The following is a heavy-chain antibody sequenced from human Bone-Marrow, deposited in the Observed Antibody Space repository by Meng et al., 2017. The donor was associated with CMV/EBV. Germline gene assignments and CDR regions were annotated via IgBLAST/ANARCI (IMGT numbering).Heavy chain of an antibody. CDR2: INPNSGGT. V-gene: IGHV1-2*02. Sequence: ASVKVSCKASGYTFDGYYMHWVRQAPGQGLEWMGWINPNSGGTKFAQQFQGRVTMTRDTSISTVYMELSRLISDDTAMYYWARELGGGGSCATYGYWGQGTLVTVSS. J-gene: IGHJ4*02. CDR1: GYTFDGYY. D-gene: IGHD2-15*01. CDR3: ARELGGGGSCATYGY.